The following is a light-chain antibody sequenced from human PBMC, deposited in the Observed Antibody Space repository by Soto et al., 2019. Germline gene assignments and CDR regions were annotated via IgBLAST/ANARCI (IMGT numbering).Light chain of an antibody. CDR3: LQDYRYPPWT. V-gene: IGKV1-6*01. J-gene: IGKJ1*01. Sequence: AIQMTQSPSSLSASVGDRVTITCRAIQDIRNDLGWYQQKPGKAPKLLIYAASSLQTGVPARFSGSGSGTDFTLTISSLQPEDFATSSCLQDYRYPPWTFGQGTKVEIK. CDR2: AAS. CDR1: QDIRND.